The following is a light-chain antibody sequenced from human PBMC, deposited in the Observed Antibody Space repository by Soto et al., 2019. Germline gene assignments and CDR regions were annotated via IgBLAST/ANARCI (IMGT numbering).Light chain of an antibody. CDR3: LLYYGAAVV. V-gene: IGLV7-43*01. J-gene: IGLJ2*01. CDR1: IGPVTSDYY. CDR2: STT. Sequence: QTVVTQEPSLTVSPGGTVTLTCASSIGPVTSDYYPNWFQQKPGQAPRALIYSTTKKHSWTPARFSGSLLGGNAALTLSGVQPEDEDYYYCLLYYGAAVVFGGGTKLTVL.